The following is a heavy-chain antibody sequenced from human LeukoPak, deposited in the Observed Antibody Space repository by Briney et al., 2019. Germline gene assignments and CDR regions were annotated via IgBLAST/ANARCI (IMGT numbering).Heavy chain of an antibody. CDR1: GYTFTGYY. V-gene: IGHV1-2*02. CDR2: INPNSGGT. D-gene: IGHD6-19*01. CDR3: AVIAVAGMDPDY. J-gene: IGHJ4*02. Sequence: ASVKVSCKASGYTFTGYYMHWVRQAPGQGLEWMGWINPNSGGTNYAQKFQSRVTMTRDTSISTAYMELSRLRSDDTAVYYCAVIAVAGMDPDYWGQGTLVTVSS.